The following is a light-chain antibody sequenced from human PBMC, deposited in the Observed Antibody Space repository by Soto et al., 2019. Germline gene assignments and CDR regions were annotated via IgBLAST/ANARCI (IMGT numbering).Light chain of an antibody. V-gene: IGKV1-39*01. CDR2: AAS. CDR3: QQSYSIPSS. J-gene: IGKJ2*03. Sequence: DIQMTQSPSSLSASVGDRVAITCRASQSISSYLNWYQQKPGKAPKLLIYAASSLQSGVPSRFSGSGSGTDFTLTISRLQPEDVATYYCQQSYSIPSSFGQGPKLEIK. CDR1: QSISSY.